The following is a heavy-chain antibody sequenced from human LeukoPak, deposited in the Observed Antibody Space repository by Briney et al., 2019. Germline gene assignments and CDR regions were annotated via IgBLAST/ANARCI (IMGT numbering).Heavy chain of an antibody. CDR1: GGSISSSSYY. J-gene: IGHJ4*02. V-gene: IGHV4-39*01. CDR3: ARQEGAAAVHFDY. Sequence: PSETLSLTCTVSGGSISSSSYYWGWIRQPPGKGLEWIGSIYYSGSTYYNPSLKSRVTISVDTSKNQFSLKLSSVTAADTAVYYCARQEGAAAVHFDYWGQGTLVTVSS. CDR2: IYYSGST. D-gene: IGHD6-13*01.